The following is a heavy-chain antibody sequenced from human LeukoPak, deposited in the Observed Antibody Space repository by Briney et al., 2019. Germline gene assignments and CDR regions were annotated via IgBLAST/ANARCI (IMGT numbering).Heavy chain of an antibody. Sequence: SSETLSLTCAVYGGSFSGCYWSWIRQPPGKGLEWIGEINHSGSTNYNPSLKSRVTMSVDTSKNQFSLKLSSVTAADTAVYYCARERPPYYYGSGSYRAFDIWGQGTMVTVSS. J-gene: IGHJ3*02. CDR1: GGSFSGCY. CDR2: INHSGST. CDR3: ARERPPYYYGSGSYRAFDI. D-gene: IGHD3-10*01. V-gene: IGHV4-34*01.